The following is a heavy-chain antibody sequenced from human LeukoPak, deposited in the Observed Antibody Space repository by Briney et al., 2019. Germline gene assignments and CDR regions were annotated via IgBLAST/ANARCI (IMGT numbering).Heavy chain of an antibody. Sequence: PSETLSLTCTVSGDSISSYYWSWIRQPPGKGLEWIGDIYYSGTTNYNPSLKSRVTISLDTSKNQFSLKLSSVTAADTAVYYCARSTAVAGADYWGQGTLVTVSS. CDR3: ARSTAVAGADY. J-gene: IGHJ4*02. V-gene: IGHV4-59*08. D-gene: IGHD6-19*01. CDR2: IYYSGTT. CDR1: GDSISSYY.